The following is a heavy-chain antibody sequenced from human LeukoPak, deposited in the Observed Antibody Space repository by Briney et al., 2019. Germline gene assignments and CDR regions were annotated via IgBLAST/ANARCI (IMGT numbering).Heavy chain of an antibody. V-gene: IGHV4-61*01. Sequence: SETLSLTCTVSGYSISSGYYWGWIRQPPGKGLEWIGYIYYSGSTNYNPSLKSRVTISVDTSKNQFSLKLSSVTAADTAVYYCATTPRGYHYYMDVWGKGTTVTVSS. J-gene: IGHJ6*03. CDR2: IYYSGST. D-gene: IGHD3-10*01. CDR1: GYSISSGYY. CDR3: ATTPRGYHYYMDV.